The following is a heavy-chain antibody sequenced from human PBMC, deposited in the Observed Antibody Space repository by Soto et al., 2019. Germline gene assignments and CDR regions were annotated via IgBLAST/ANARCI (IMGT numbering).Heavy chain of an antibody. CDR3: SPMVVYDAEGSLRGSLDY. CDR1: GINFSAYA. Sequence: QVHLVESGGGVVQPGRSLRLSCGGSGINFSAYAMYWFSQAPGKGLEWVAVISYDGSVKDYSESVKGRFTISRDNSNKSLFLQMSSLRPEDTAVYYCSPMVVYDAEGSLRGSLDYGGQGTLVTVSS. CDR2: ISYDGSVK. D-gene: IGHD3-10*01. J-gene: IGHJ4*02. V-gene: IGHV3-30*03.